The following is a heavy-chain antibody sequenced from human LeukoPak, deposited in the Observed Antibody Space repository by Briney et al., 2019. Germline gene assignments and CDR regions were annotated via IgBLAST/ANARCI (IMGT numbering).Heavy chain of an antibody. V-gene: IGHV4-4*09. CDR1: GGSISSYY. J-gene: IGHJ6*02. Sequence: PSETLSLTCTVSGGSISSYYWSWIRQPPGKGLEWIGYIYTSGSTNYNPSLKSRVTISVDTSKNQFSLKLSSVTAADTAVYYCARQGLAVAGHYYYYYYGMDVWGQGTTVTVSS. CDR2: IYTSGST. CDR3: ARQGLAVAGHYYYYYYGMDV. D-gene: IGHD6-19*01.